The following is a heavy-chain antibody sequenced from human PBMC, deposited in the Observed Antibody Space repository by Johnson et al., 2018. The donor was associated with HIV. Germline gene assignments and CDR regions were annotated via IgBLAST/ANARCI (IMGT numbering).Heavy chain of an antibody. CDR1: GFIVSSNY. Sequence: EVQLVESGGGLVQPGGSLRLSCAASGFIVSSNYMSWVRQAPGKGLECVSVIFSGGSTYYADSVKGRFTISRDNSKNTLYLQMNSLRAEDTAVYYCAREQTNSWPGDAFDIWGQGTMVTVSS. V-gene: IGHV3-66*01. J-gene: IGHJ3*02. CDR2: IFSGGST. CDR3: AREQTNSWPGDAFDI. D-gene: IGHD6-13*01.